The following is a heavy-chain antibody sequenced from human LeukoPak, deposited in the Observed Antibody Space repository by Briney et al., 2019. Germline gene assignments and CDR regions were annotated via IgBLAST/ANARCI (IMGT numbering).Heavy chain of an antibody. CDR2: INSDGSNT. D-gene: IGHD3-22*01. Sequence: GGSLRLSCAASGFTFSSYWMHWVRQAPGKGLVWVSRINSDGSNTSYADSVKGRFTISRDNAKNTLYLQMNSLRAEDTAVYYCAKTLYDSSGYYNRRADAFDIWGQGTMVTVSS. V-gene: IGHV3-74*01. CDR3: AKTLYDSSGYYNRRADAFDI. CDR1: GFTFSSYW. J-gene: IGHJ3*02.